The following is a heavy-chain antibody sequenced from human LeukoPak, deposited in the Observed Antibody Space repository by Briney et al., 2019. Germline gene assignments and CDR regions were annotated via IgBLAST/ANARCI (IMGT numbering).Heavy chain of an antibody. D-gene: IGHD2-15*01. CDR1: GGSISRYH. CDR3: AREWGPYCSGGSCLFVNYFDY. J-gene: IGHJ4*02. V-gene: IGHV4-4*07. CDR2: IYTSGST. Sequence: PSETLSLTCTVSGGSISRYHWSWIRQPAGKGLEWIERIYTSGSTNYNPSLKSRVTMSVDTSKNQFSLKLSSVTAADTAVYYCAREWGPYCSGGSCLFVNYFDYWGQGTLVTVSS.